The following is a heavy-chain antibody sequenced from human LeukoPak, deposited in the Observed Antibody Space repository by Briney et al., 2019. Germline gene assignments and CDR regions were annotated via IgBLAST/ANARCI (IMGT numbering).Heavy chain of an antibody. CDR2: ISGSGGST. V-gene: IGHV3-23*01. Sequence: ETLSLTCTVSGASIRSYYWSWIRQPPGKGLEWVSAISGSGGSTYYADSVKGRFTISRDNSKNTLYLQMNSLRAEDTAVYYCAKRGDIVVVLPNDYGDFPHFDYWGQGTLVTVSS. D-gene: IGHD2-2*01. J-gene: IGHJ4*02. CDR3: AKRGDIVVVLPNDYGDFPHFDY. CDR1: GASIRSYY.